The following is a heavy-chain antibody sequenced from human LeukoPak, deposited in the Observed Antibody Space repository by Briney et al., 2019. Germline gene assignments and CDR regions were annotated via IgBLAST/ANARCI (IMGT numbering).Heavy chain of an antibody. CDR3: ARRLEIETYFDY. D-gene: IGHD1-1*01. V-gene: IGHV4-39*01. CDR2: IHYTGST. J-gene: IGHJ4*02. CDR1: GGSVINTNW. Sequence: SETLSLTCGVSGGSVINTNWWTWVRQPPGKGLGWIGTIHYTGSTYYSPSLKSRVALSVDTSKNQFSLKLRSVTAADTAVYYCARRLEIETYFDYLGQGTLVSVAS.